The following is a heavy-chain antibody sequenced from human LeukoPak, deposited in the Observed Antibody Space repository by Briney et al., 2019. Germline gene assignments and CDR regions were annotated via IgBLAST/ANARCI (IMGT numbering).Heavy chain of an antibody. Sequence: SETLSLTCAVYGGSFSGYYWSWIRQPPGKGLEWIGEINHSGSTNYNPSLKSRVTISVDTPKNQFSLKLSSVTAADTAVYYCARAQYYGSGKIDYWGQGTLVTVSS. CDR2: INHSGST. J-gene: IGHJ4*02. CDR1: GGSFSGYY. CDR3: ARAQYYGSGKIDY. V-gene: IGHV4-34*01. D-gene: IGHD3-10*01.